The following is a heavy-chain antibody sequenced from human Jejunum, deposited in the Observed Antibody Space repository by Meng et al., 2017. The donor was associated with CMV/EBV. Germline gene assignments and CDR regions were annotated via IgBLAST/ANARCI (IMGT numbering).Heavy chain of an antibody. Sequence: SFSSYSMNWLRQAPGKGLEWVSSISSTVGLTYYADSMKGRFTISRDNGRNSLYLQMDSLRAEDTAVYYCARDPDYSTNWYGGGDFWGQGALVTVSS. CDR2: ISSTVGLT. CDR3: ARDPDYSTNWYGGGDF. J-gene: IGHJ4*02. CDR1: SFSSYS. V-gene: IGHV3-21*06. D-gene: IGHD2-2*01.